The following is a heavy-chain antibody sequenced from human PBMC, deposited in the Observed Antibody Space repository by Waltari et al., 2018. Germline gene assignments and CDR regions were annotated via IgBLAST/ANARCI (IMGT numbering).Heavy chain of an antibody. V-gene: IGHV6-1*01. CDR2: TYFRSDWHN. Sequence: QVQLQQSGPGLVKPSQTLSLSCAISGDSVSSNSAAWSWSRQSPSRGLEWLGRTYFRSDWHNDYAVSVRSRITINPDTSKNQVSLQLNSVTPEDTAVYYCARETPRGSSWYEFDFWGQGTLVTVSS. J-gene: IGHJ4*02. CDR3: ARETPRGSSWYEFDF. D-gene: IGHD6-13*01. CDR1: GDSVSSNSAA.